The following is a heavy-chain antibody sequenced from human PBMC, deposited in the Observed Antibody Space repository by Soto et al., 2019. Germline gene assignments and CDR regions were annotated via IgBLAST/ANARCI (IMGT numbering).Heavy chain of an antibody. D-gene: IGHD1-1*01. CDR2: ISGNAANT. V-gene: IGHV3-23*01. J-gene: IGHJ5*02. Sequence: EMQLLESGGGLVQPGGSLRLSCAASGFTFSSVAMSWFRQAPGKGLEWVSSISGNAANTYYADSVRGRFTISRDSSKRTLYLQMNSLRAEDTAIYYCAKDRWGSRRPWNASFDPSGQGTLVTVSS. CDR3: AKDRWGSRRPWNASFDP. CDR1: GFTFSSVA.